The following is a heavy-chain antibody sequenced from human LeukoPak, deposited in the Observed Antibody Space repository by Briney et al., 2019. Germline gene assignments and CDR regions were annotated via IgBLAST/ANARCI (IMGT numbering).Heavy chain of an antibody. D-gene: IGHD2-21*02. Sequence: KSSETLSLTCTVSGGSISSYYWGWIRQPPGKGLEWIGYFYYSGSTNYNPSLKSRVTISVDTSKNQFSLKLSSVTAADTAVYYCARLVVVPAGDAFDIWGQGTMVTVSS. CDR1: GGSISSYY. J-gene: IGHJ3*02. CDR3: ARLVVVPAGDAFDI. CDR2: FYYSGST. V-gene: IGHV4-59*01.